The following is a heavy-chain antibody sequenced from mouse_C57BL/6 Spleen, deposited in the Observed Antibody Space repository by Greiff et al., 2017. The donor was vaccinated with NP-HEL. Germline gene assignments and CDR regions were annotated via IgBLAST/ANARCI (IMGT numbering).Heavy chain of an antibody. J-gene: IGHJ1*03. CDR2: ISNGGGST. D-gene: IGHD1-1*01. CDR1: GFTFSDYY. CDR3: ARQGNYYGSSGDWYFDV. Sequence: DVMLVESGGGLVQPGGSLKLSCAASGFTFSDYYMYWVRQTPEKRLEWVAYISNGGGSTYYPDTVKCRFPISRDNAKHTLYLQMSRLKSEDTAMYYCARQGNYYGSSGDWYFDVWGTGTTVTVSS. V-gene: IGHV5-12*01.